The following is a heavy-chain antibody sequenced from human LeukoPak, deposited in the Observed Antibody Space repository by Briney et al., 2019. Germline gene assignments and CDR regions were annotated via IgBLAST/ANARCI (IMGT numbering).Heavy chain of an antibody. CDR1: GFTFSDST. CDR3: TRGQGLYF. Sequence: GGSLRLSCTGSGFTFSDSTMTWFRQAPGRGPEWVGFVRRKAYGGAALYAASVKGRFIMTRDDSRSTAYLQMNNLKIEDIGVYYCTRGQGLYFWGRGTLVTVSS. D-gene: IGHD6-19*01. CDR2: VRRKAYGGAA. J-gene: IGHJ1*01. V-gene: IGHV3-49*03.